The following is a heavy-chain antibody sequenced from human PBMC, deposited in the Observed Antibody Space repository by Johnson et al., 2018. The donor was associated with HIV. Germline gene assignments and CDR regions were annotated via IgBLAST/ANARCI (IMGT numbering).Heavy chain of an antibody. Sequence: VQLVESGGGLVQPGGSLRLSCAASGFTFSNYWMSWVRQAPGKGLEWVANIKQDGSETYYVDSVKGRFTISRDNAKNSLNLQINSLRAEDTAVYYRARGYSYEWRGELDAFDIWGQGTIVTVSS. J-gene: IGHJ3*02. CDR3: ARGYSYEWRGELDAFDI. CDR2: IKQDGSET. V-gene: IGHV3-7*05. D-gene: IGHD5-18*01. CDR1: GFTFSNYW.